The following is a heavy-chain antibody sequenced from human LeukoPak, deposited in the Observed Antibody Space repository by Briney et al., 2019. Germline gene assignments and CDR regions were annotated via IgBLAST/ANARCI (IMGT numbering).Heavy chain of an antibody. CDR3: AREGDCSSTSCYDY. D-gene: IGHD2-2*01. CDR1: GYTFTSYG. CDR2: ISAYNGNT. V-gene: IGHV1-18*01. Sequence: ASVKVSCEASGYTFTSYGISWVRQAPGQGLEWMGWISAYNGNTNYAQKLQGRVTMTTDTSTSTAYMELRSLRSDDTAVYYCAREGDCSSTSCYDYWGQGTLVTVSS. J-gene: IGHJ4*02.